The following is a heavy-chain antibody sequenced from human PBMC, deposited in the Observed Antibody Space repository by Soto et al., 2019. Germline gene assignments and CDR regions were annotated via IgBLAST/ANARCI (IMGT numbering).Heavy chain of an antibody. CDR1: GFTFSDYA. D-gene: IGHD6-19*01. V-gene: IGHV3-30*18. CDR2: VSHDGRST. CDR3: AKGGRQWLVTSDFNY. J-gene: IGHJ4*02. Sequence: VQLVESGGGVVQPGRSLRLSCAASGFTFSDYAMHWVRQAPGKGLEWVAVVSHDGRSTHYADSVKGRFTISRDSSKNTVVLEMTSLRAEDTAVYYCAKGGRQWLVTSDFNYWGQGALVTVSS.